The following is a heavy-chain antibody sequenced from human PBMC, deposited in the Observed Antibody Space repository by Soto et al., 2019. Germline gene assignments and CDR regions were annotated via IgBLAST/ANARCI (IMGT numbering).Heavy chain of an antibody. CDR2: IVVGSGNT. CDR1: GFTXSSSA. V-gene: IGHV1-58*01. D-gene: IGHD2-15*01. Sequence: SXKVSCKASGFTXSSSAVEWVRQARGQRLEWIGWIVVGSGNTNYEQKFQERVTITRDMSTRTAYMELYSLRSEDTSVYYCAADRYCSGGSCYEYDYGMDVWGQGTTGTVS. J-gene: IGHJ6*02. CDR3: AADRYCSGGSCYEYDYGMDV.